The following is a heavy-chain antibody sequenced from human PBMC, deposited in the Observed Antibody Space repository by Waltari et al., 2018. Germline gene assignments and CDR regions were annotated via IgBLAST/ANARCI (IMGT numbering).Heavy chain of an antibody. J-gene: IGHJ4*02. D-gene: IGHD6-19*01. CDR1: GFTFSSYA. CDR2: ISYDGSNK. Sequence: QVQLVESGGGVVQPGRSLRLSCAASGFTFSSYAMHWVRQAPGKGLEWVAVISYDGSNKYYADSVKGRFTISRDNSKNTLYLQMNSLRAEDTAVYYCARDPNRGIAVAIEPKGLDYWGQGTLVTVSS. CDR3: ARDPNRGIAVAIEPKGLDY. V-gene: IGHV3-30*01.